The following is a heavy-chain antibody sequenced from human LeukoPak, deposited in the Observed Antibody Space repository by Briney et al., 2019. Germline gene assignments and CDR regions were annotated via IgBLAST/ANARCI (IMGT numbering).Heavy chain of an antibody. Sequence: PGGSLRLSCAASGFTFDDYAMHWVRQPPGKGLEWVSLVRGDGGSTYYADSVKGRSTVSRDKSKNSLYMQMTSLRTEDTALYYCAKDISSNFVVVPAAAYWGQGSLVTVSS. D-gene: IGHD2-2*01. CDR3: AKDISSNFVVVPAAAY. V-gene: IGHV3-43*02. J-gene: IGHJ4*02. CDR1: GFTFDDYA. CDR2: VRGDGGST.